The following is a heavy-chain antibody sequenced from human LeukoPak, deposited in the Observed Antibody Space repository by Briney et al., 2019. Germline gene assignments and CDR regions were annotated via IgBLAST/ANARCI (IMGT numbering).Heavy chain of an antibody. Sequence: SETLSLTCTVSGGSISNYYWSWFRQPPGKGLEWIAYIYYSGNTNYNPSLKSRVIISVDTSKNQFSLKLNSVTAADTAVYYCARDRRRERLHAFDIWGQGTRVTVSS. CDR2: IYYSGNT. CDR3: ARDRRRERLHAFDI. D-gene: IGHD1-26*01. J-gene: IGHJ3*02. V-gene: IGHV4-59*12. CDR1: GGSISNYY.